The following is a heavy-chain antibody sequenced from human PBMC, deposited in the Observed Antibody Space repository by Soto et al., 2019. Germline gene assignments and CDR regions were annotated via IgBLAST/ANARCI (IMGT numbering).Heavy chain of an antibody. CDR3: ARVASGGVFDI. D-gene: IGHD1-26*01. CDR2: VHYSGST. V-gene: IGHV4-59*01. J-gene: IGHJ3*02. Sequence: SETLSLTCTVSGASTSPYYWTWIRQPPGKGLEYIGYVHYSGSTYYNSSLSSRITLSVDTSKNEISLRLTSVTAADTAVYYCARVASGGVFDIWGQGTMVTVSS. CDR1: GASTSPYY.